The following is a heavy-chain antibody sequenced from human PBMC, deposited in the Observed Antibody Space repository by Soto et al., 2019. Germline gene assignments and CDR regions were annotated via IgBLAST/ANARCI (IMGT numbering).Heavy chain of an antibody. V-gene: IGHV4-30-2*01. CDR1: GGSISSGGYS. Sequence: SETLSLTCAVSGGSISSGGYSWSWIRQPPGKGLEWIGYIYHSGSTYYNPSLKSRVTISVDRSKNQFSLKLSSVTAADTAVYYCARALQPRGRGWFDPWGRGTPVTVYS. CDR2: IYHSGST. J-gene: IGHJ5*02. CDR3: ARALQPRGRGWFDP. D-gene: IGHD6-25*01.